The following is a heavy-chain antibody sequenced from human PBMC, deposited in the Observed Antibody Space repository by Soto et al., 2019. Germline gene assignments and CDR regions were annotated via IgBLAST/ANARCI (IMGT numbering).Heavy chain of an antibody. CDR1: GGSISSGDYY. D-gene: IGHD3-22*01. Sequence: QVQLQESGPGLVKPSQTLSLTCTVSGGSISSGDYYWSWIRQPPGKGLEWIGYIYYSGSTYYNPSLKSRVTVSLDXXKNQFSLKLSSVTAADTAVYYCARVDSSGYQPFDYWGQGTLVTVSS. J-gene: IGHJ4*02. V-gene: IGHV4-30-4*01. CDR3: ARVDSSGYQPFDY. CDR2: IYYSGST.